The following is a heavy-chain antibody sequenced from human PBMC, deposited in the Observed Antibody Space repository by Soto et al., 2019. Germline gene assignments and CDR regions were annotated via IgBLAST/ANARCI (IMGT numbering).Heavy chain of an antibody. J-gene: IGHJ6*02. V-gene: IGHV5-10-1*01. D-gene: IGHD6-6*01. CDR3: ARRSSIAARQSDMGYYYYGMDV. CDR2: IDPSDSYT. CDR1: GYSFTSYW. Sequence: PGESLKISCKGSGYSFTSYWISWVRQMPGKGLEWMGRIDPSDSYTNYSPSFQGHVTISADKSISTAYLQWSSLKASDTAMYYCARRSSIAARQSDMGYYYYGMDVWGQGTTVTVSS.